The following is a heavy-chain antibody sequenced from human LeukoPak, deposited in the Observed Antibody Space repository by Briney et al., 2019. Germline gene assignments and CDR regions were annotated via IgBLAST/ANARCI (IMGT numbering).Heavy chain of an antibody. D-gene: IGHD2-2*01. V-gene: IGHV3-21*01. J-gene: IGHJ5*02. Sequence: GGSLRLSCAASGFTFSNYWMHWVRQAPGKGLEWVSSISSSSSYIYYADSVKGRFTISRDNAKNSLYLQMNSLRAEDTAVYYCARRRDIVVVPAAYNWFDPWGQGTLVTVSS. CDR1: GFTFSNYW. CDR2: ISSSSSYI. CDR3: ARRRDIVVVPAAYNWFDP.